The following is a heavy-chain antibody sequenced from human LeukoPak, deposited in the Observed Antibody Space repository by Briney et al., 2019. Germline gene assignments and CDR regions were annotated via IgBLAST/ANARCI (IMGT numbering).Heavy chain of an antibody. D-gene: IGHD6-6*01. J-gene: IGHJ4*02. Sequence: ASVKVSCKASGGTFSSYAISWVRQAPGQGPEWMGGIIPIFGTANYAQRFQGRVTITTDESTSTAYMELSSLRSEDTAVYYRARGPSSSREFDYWGQGTLVTVSS. CDR2: IIPIFGTA. V-gene: IGHV1-69*05. CDR1: GGTFSSYA. CDR3: ARGPSSSREFDY.